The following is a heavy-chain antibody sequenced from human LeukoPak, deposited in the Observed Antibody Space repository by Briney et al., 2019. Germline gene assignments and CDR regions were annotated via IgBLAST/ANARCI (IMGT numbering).Heavy chain of an antibody. CDR1: GFTVSSNY. Sequence: GGSLRLSRAASGFTVSSNYMSWVRQAPGKGLEWVSVIYSGGSTYYADSVKGRFTISRDNSKNTLYLQMNSLRAEDTAVYYCARGIGLGSSWDYGMDVWGQGTTVTVSS. J-gene: IGHJ6*02. D-gene: IGHD6-13*01. CDR3: ARGIGLGSSWDYGMDV. CDR2: IYSGGST. V-gene: IGHV3-66*01.